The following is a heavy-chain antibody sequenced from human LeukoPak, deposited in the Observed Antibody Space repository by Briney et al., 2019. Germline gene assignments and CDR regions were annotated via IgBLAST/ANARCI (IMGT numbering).Heavy chain of an antibody. CDR1: GGSISSSSYY. J-gene: IGHJ4*02. D-gene: IGHD3-10*01. CDR3: ARCSLYYGFDY. CDR2: IYYSGST. Sequence: PSETLSLTCTVSGGSISSSSYYWGWIRQPPGKGLEWIGSIYYSGSTYYNPSLKSRVTISVDTSKNQFSLKLSSVTAADTAVYYCARCSLYYGFDYWGQGTLVTVSS. V-gene: IGHV4-39*07.